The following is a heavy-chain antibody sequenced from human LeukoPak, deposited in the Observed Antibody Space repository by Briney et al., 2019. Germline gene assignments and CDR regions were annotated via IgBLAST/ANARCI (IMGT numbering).Heavy chain of an antibody. V-gene: IGHV3-30*03. CDR2: ISYDGSNK. D-gene: IGHD6-19*01. J-gene: IGHJ4*02. CDR1: GFTFSSYG. CDR3: APGEPSSGWYVFDY. Sequence: GGSLRLSCAASGFTFSSYGMHWVRQAPGKGLEWVAVISYDGSNKYYADSVKGRFTISRDNSKNTLYLQMNSLRAEDTAVYYCAPGEPSSGWYVFDYWGQGTLVTVSS.